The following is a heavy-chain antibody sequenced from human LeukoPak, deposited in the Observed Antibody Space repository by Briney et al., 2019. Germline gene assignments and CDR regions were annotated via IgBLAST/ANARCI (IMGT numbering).Heavy chain of an antibody. CDR3: ARGAMPGAIPRVDWFDP. Sequence: SETLSLTCTVSGGSISSGDYYWSWIRQPPGKGLEWIGYIYYTGSTTYSPSLKSRVTISVDTSRNQFSLRLTSVTAADTAMYFCARGAMPGAIPRVDWFDPWGQGTLVTVSS. D-gene: IGHD2-21*01. J-gene: IGHJ5*02. V-gene: IGHV4-61*08. CDR1: GGSISSGDYY. CDR2: IYYTGST.